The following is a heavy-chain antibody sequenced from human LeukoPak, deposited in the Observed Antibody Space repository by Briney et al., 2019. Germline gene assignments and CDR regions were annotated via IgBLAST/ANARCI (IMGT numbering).Heavy chain of an antibody. CDR3: AGPSTLAYCGGDCYSRGYYYGMDV. CDR2: VSAANNP. Sequence: ASVKVSCKTSGYIFTPHHIHWMRQAPGQGLESLGWVSAANNPEYSQKFQGRVVITRGASASTAYMELSSLRSEDTAVYYCAGPSTLAYCGGDCYSRGYYYGMDVWGQGTTVTVSS. CDR1: GYIFTPHH. D-gene: IGHD2-21*02. J-gene: IGHJ6*02. V-gene: IGHV1-3*01.